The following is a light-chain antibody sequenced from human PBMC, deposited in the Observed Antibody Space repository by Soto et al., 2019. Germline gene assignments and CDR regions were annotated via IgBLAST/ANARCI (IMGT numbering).Light chain of an antibody. Sequence: QSVLTQSPSASGTPGQRVTISCSGSSSNIESNTVNWYQQLPGTAPKLLIYSNNQWPSGVPDRFSGSKSGTSASLAISGLQSGDEADYYCAAWDDSLNAYVFGTGTKVTVL. CDR1: SSNIESNT. V-gene: IGLV1-44*01. CDR3: AAWDDSLNAYV. J-gene: IGLJ1*01. CDR2: SNN.